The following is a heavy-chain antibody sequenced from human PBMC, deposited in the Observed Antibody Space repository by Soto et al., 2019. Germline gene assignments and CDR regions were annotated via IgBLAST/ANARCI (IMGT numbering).Heavy chain of an antibody. V-gene: IGHV1-18*01. J-gene: IGHJ4*02. D-gene: IGHD1-26*01. CDR2: ISANNGNT. Sequence: QVQLVQSGAEVKKPGASVKVSCKASGYTFTNYGISWVRQAPGQGLEWMGWISANNGNTNYEQKLQGRVTMTTDTSPSTALMELMSLRSDDTAVYYCARDRGSYALDYWGQGTLVTVSS. CDR1: GYTFTNYG. CDR3: ARDRGSYALDY.